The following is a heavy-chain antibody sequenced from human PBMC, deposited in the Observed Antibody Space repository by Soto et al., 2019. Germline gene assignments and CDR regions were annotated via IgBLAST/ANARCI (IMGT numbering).Heavy chain of an antibody. CDR1: GYTFTSYA. Sequence: ASVKVSCKASGYTFTSYAMHWVRQAPGQRLEWMGWINAGNGNTKYSQKFQGRVTITRDTSASTAYMELSSLRSEDTAVYYCARDRSLYYYYGMDVWGQGTTVTVSS. J-gene: IGHJ6*02. V-gene: IGHV1-3*01. CDR3: ARDRSLYYYYGMDV. CDR2: INAGNGNT.